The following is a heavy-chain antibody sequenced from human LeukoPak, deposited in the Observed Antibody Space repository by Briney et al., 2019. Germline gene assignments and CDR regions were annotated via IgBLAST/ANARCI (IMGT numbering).Heavy chain of an antibody. V-gene: IGHV4-30-2*01. D-gene: IGHD2-2*02. Sequence: PSETLSLTCTVSGGSISSGGYYWSWIRQPPGKGLEWIGYIYHSGSTYYNPSLKSRVTISVDRSKNQFSLKLSSVTAADTAVYYCARDASFYCSSTSCYTGRDAFDIWGQGTMVTVSS. J-gene: IGHJ3*02. CDR3: ARDASFYCSSTSCYTGRDAFDI. CDR2: IYHSGST. CDR1: GGSISSGGYY.